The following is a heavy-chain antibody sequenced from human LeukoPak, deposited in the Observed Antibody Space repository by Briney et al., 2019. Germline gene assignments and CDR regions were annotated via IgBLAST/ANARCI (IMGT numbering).Heavy chain of an antibody. CDR3: ANLSPTTVMTFDY. J-gene: IGHJ4*02. D-gene: IGHD4-17*01. CDR2: IIPIFGTA. V-gene: IGHV1-69*05. Sequence: SVKVSCKASGGTFSSYAISWVRQAPGQGLEWMGGIIPIFGTANYAQKFQGRVTITTNESTSTAYMELSSLRSEDTAVYYCANLSPTTVMTFDYWGQGTLVTVSS. CDR1: GGTFSSYA.